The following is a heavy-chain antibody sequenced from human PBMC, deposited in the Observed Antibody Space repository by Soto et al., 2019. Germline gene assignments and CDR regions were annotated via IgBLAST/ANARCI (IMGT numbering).Heavy chain of an antibody. Sequence: SVKVSCKASGFTFTNSAVQWVRQARGQRLEWIGWIVVGSGNTNYAQKFQERVTITRDMSTTTAYMELSSLRSEDTAVYYCATDKGDSYGYGNYWGQGTLVTVS. D-gene: IGHD5-18*01. V-gene: IGHV1-58*01. J-gene: IGHJ4*02. CDR1: GFTFTNSA. CDR2: IVVGSGNT. CDR3: ATDKGDSYGYGNY.